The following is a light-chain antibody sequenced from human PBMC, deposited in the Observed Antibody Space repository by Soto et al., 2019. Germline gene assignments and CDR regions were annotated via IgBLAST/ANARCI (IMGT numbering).Light chain of an antibody. V-gene: IGKV3-15*01. CDR1: QSVSSN. J-gene: IGKJ5*01. CDR3: QQYNNWPPKIT. CDR2: GAS. Sequence: EGVMTQSPATLSVSPGDRAILSCRASQSVSSNLAWYQQKPGQAPRLLIYGASTRATGIPARFSGSGSGTEFTLTISNLQSEDFAVYYCQQYNNWPPKITFGQGTRLEIK.